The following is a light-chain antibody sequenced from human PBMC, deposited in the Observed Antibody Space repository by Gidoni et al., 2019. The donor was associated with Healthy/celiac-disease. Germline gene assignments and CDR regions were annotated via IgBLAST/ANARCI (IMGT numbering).Light chain of an antibody. CDR1: QSVSSY. Sequence: DIVLTQSPATLSLSPGERATLSCRASQSVSSYLAWYQQKPGQAPRLLIYDASNRATGIPARFSGSWSGTDFTLTISSLEPEDFAVYYCQQRSNWPPSFXPXTKVDIK. CDR2: DAS. J-gene: IGKJ3*01. CDR3: QQRSNWPPS. V-gene: IGKV3-11*01.